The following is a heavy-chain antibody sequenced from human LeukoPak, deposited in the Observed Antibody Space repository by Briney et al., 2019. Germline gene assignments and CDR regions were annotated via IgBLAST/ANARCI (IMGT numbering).Heavy chain of an antibody. Sequence: PSETLSLTCNVSGDSISSSSYYWSWIRVPPGKGLEWIGSIYYAGSTYYNPSLKSRVTLSVDTSTNHFSLNIKSVTAADTAMYXXXXXXRIVVLPGRGYFDLWGRGTLVTVSS. CDR3: XXXXRIVVLPGRGYFDL. CDR1: GDSISSSSYY. J-gene: IGHJ2*01. D-gene: IGHD4/OR15-4a*01. CDR2: IYYAGST. V-gene: IGHV4-39*02.